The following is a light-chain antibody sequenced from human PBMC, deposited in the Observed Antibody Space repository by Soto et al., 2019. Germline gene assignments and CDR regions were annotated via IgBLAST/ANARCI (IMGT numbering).Light chain of an antibody. CDR3: QVWDNSSDQVV. Sequence: YELTQPPSVSVAPGQTATITCGGNNIGGKSVHWYQQKPGQAPVLVVYDDGDRPSGIAERISGSNSGNTATLTISRVEAGDEADYYCQVWDNSSDQVVFGGGTKLTVL. CDR1: NIGGKS. V-gene: IGLV3-21*02. CDR2: DDG. J-gene: IGLJ2*01.